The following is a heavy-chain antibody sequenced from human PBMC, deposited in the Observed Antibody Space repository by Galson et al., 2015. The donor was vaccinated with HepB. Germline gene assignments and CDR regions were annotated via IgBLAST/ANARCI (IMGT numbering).Heavy chain of an antibody. D-gene: IGHD3-10*01. Sequence: SLRLSCAASGFTFRSYAMHWVRQAPGKELEWVAVISYHGSNNYSADSMKGRFTISRDNSKNTLYLQTNSLRPEDTAVYYCARGKHYGSGSYYDPSGDYWGQGTLVTVSS. J-gene: IGHJ4*02. CDR2: ISYHGSNN. CDR3: ARGKHYGSGSYYDPSGDY. CDR1: GFTFRSYA. V-gene: IGHV3-30*04.